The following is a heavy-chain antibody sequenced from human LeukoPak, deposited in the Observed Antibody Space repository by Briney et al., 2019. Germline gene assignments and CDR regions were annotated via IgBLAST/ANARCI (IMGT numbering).Heavy chain of an antibody. CDR2: IYYSGRT. CDR3: ARDKSDSSGYYYFDY. J-gene: IGHJ4*02. D-gene: IGHD3-22*01. CDR1: GGSISSYY. V-gene: IGHV4-59*01. Sequence: SETLSLTCNVSGGSISSYYWSWIRQPPGKGLEWIGYIYYSGRTNYNPSLKSRVTISVDTSKNQFSLKLSSATAADTAVYYCARDKSDSSGYYYFDYWGQGTLVTVSS.